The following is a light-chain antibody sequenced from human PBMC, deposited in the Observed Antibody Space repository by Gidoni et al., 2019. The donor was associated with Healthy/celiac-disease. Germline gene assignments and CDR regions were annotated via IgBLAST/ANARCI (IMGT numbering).Light chain of an antibody. J-gene: IGKJ1*01. V-gene: IGKV3-20*01. CDR3: QQYGSSPWT. CDR2: GAS. Sequence: EIVLTQSPGPLSLSPGERATPSCRPSQSVSSSYLAWYQQKPGQAPRLLIYGASSTATGIPDRFSGSGSGTDFTLTISRLEPEDFAVYYCQQYGSSPWTFXQXTKVEIK. CDR1: QSVSSSY.